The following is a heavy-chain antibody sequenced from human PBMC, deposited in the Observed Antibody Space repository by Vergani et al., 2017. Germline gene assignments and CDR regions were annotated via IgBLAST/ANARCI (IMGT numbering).Heavy chain of an antibody. CDR2: ISYDGSNK. CDR3: AKDPSSPTVTSDYYYYYGMDV. Sequence: VQLLESGGGLVQPGGSLRLSCAASGFTFNSYGMHWVRQAPGKGLEWVAVISYDGSNKYYADSVKGRFTISRDNSKNTLYLQMNSLRAEDTAVYYCAKDPSSPTVTSDYYYYYGMDVWGQGTTVTVSS. J-gene: IGHJ6*02. CDR1: GFTFNSYG. D-gene: IGHD4-11*01. V-gene: IGHV3-30*18.